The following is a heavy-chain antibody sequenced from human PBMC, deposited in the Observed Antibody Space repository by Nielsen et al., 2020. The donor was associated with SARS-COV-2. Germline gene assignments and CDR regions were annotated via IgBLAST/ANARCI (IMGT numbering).Heavy chain of an antibody. CDR2: IIPILGIA. V-gene: IGHV1-69*04. CDR3: ARGGGYDSGYFYGMDV. J-gene: IGHJ6*02. Sequence: WVRQAPGQGLEWMGRIIPILGIANYAQKFQGRVTMTRDTSTSTVYMELSSLRSEDTAVYYCARGGGYDSGYFYGMDVWGQGTTVTVSS. D-gene: IGHD5-12*01.